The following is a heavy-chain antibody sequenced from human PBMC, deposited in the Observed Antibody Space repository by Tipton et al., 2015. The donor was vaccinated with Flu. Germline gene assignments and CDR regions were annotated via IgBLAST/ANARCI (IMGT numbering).Heavy chain of an antibody. J-gene: IGHJ4*02. CDR1: GGSISSYY. Sequence: LRLSCTVSGGSISSYYWTWIRQPAGKGLEWIGRIDGSGTTNYNPSFKSRVTMSLDTFKNQFSLKMSSVTAADTAVYYCAREGDYVEKDWGQGTLVSVSS. V-gene: IGHV4-4*07. CDR2: IDGSGTT. CDR3: AREGDYVEKD. D-gene: IGHD3-10*02.